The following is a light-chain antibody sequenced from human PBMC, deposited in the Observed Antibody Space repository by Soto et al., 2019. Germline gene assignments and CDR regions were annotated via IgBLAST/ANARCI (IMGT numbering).Light chain of an antibody. CDR3: QQYGSSGT. CDR1: QSVSSNY. J-gene: IGKJ1*01. CDR2: GAS. V-gene: IGKV3-20*01. Sequence: LALFPVHRAPLSCRASQSVSSNYLGGHQQNRGEAPRLLIYGASNGASSIPDWISGSGSGTDFTLTISILADEDSAEYYCQQYGSSGTFGQGTKVDIK.